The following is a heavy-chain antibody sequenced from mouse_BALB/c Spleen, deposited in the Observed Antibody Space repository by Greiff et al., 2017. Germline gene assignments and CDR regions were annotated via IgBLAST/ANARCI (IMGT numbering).Heavy chain of an antibody. CDR2: IDPENGDT. CDR3: NTLLRPTWFAY. Sequence: VHVKQSGAELVRSGASVKLSCTASGFNIKDYYMHWVKQRPEQGLEWIGWIDPENGDTEYAPKFQGKATMTADTSSNTAYLQLSSLTSEDTAVYYCNTLLRPTWFAYWGQGTLVTVSA. J-gene: IGHJ3*01. CDR1: GFNIKDYY. V-gene: IGHV14-4*02. D-gene: IGHD1-2*01.